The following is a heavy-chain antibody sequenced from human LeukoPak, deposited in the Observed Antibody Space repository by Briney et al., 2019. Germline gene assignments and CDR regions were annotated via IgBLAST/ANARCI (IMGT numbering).Heavy chain of an antibody. CDR1: GFTFGDYP. CDR2: ISGDGGST. J-gene: IGHJ6*02. D-gene: IGHD3-16*01. Sequence: GGSLRLSCAASGFTFGDYPMDWVRQAPGKGLEWVSLISGDGGSTYYADSVKGRFTISRDNSKNSLYLQMNSLRTEDTALYYCAKAGGNYYFYYGMDGWSQGTTVTVSS. V-gene: IGHV3-43*02. CDR3: AKAGGNYYFYYGMDG.